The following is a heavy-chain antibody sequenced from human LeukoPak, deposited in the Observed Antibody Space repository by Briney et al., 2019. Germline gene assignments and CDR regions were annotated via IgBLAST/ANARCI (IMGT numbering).Heavy chain of an antibody. D-gene: IGHD5-18*01. Sequence: GGSLRLSYAASGFTFSSYAMHWVRQAPGKGLEWVAVISYDGSNKYYADSVKGRFTISRDNSKNTLYLQMNSLRAEDTAVYYCARDLVDTAMDFDYWGQGTLVTVSS. J-gene: IGHJ4*02. CDR2: ISYDGSNK. CDR3: ARDLVDTAMDFDY. V-gene: IGHV3-30-3*01. CDR1: GFTFSSYA.